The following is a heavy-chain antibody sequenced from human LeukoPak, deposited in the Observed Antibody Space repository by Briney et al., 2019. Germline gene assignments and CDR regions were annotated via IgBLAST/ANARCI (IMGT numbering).Heavy chain of an antibody. Sequence: GGSLRLSCAASGFTFDDYGMSWVRQAPGKGLEWVSGINWNGGSTGYADSVKGRFTISRDNAKNSLYLQMNSLRAEDTALYYCARVRYYYGSGSYYNDLYYYYYYMDVWGKGTTVTVSS. J-gene: IGHJ6*03. D-gene: IGHD3-10*01. CDR2: INWNGGST. CDR1: GFTFDDYG. V-gene: IGHV3-20*04. CDR3: ARVRYYYGSGSYYNDLYYYYYYMDV.